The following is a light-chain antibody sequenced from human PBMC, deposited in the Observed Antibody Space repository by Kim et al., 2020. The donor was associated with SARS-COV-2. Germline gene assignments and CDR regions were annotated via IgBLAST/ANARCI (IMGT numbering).Light chain of an antibody. CDR1: SSNIGAGYD. CDR2: GNN. CDR3: QSYDSSLSGV. V-gene: IGLV1-40*01. J-gene: IGLJ3*02. Sequence: SVLTQPPSVSGAPGQRVTISCTGSSSNIGAGYDVHWYQQLPGTAPKLLIYGNNNRPSGVPDRFSGSKSGTSASLAITGLQAEDEADYYCQSYDSSLSGVFGGGTQLTVL.